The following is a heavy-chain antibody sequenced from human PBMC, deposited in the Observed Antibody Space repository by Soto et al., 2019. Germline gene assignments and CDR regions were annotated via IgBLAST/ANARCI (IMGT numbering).Heavy chain of an antibody. CDR1: GFSFTTTRMG. CDR3: AHRDSTGTPTYFDS. V-gene: IGHV2-5*02. Sequence: QITLKEAGPTLVKPTETLTLTCTFSGFSFTTTRMGVGWTRQPPGKALEWLATIYWDGESRNNPLLRRRLTLSEDTSKNQVALTMTNMDPKDTATYYCAHRDSTGTPTYFDSWGQGIPVTVAS. CDR2: IYWDGES. J-gene: IGHJ4*02. D-gene: IGHD1-1*01.